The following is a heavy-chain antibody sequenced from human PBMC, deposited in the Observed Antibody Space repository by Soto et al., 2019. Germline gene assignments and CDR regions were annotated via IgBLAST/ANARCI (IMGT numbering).Heavy chain of an antibody. V-gene: IGHV4-39*01. Sequence: QVQLQESGPGVVKPSETLSLSCSVAGDFISSSLYYWAWIRQTPGKGLEWIGSKYYSGKSYYNPSLKSRVTISVHTANNQFSLQLTSVTAADTAVYHCATTWVGDNQEHSNGYYYFDSWGQGTLVTVSS. D-gene: IGHD3-22*01. J-gene: IGHJ4*02. CDR2: KYYSGKS. CDR3: ATTWVGDNQEHSNGYYYFDS. CDR1: GDFISSSLYY.